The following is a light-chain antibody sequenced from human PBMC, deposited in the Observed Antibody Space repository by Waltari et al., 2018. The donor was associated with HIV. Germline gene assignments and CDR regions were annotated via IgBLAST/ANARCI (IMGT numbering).Light chain of an antibody. Sequence: QSALPQPPPATGSPGQSVTLSCTCTRSAVGGYNYVSWYQQHPGKAPKLMIDDVSKRPSGVPDRFSGSKSGNTASLTVSWLQAEDKAYYYCSSYAGSNNYVFGTGTKVSVL. CDR3: SSYAGSNNYV. J-gene: IGLJ1*01. CDR2: DVS. CDR1: RSAVGGYNY. V-gene: IGLV2-8*01.